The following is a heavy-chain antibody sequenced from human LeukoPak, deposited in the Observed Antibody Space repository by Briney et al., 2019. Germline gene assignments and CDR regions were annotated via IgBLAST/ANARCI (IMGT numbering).Heavy chain of an antibody. V-gene: IGHV4-38-2*01. D-gene: IGHD3-3*01. CDR1: GYSISSGYY. J-gene: IGHJ4*02. CDR3: ARAVII. CDR2: IYHSGST. Sequence: KPSETLSLTRAVSGYSISSGYYWGWIRQPPGKGLEWIGSIYHSGSTYYNPSLKSRVTISVDTSKNQFSLKLSSVTAADTAVYYCARAVIIWGQGTLVTVSS.